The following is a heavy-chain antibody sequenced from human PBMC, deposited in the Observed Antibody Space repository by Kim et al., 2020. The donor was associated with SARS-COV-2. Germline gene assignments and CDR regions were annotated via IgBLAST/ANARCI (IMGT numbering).Heavy chain of an antibody. CDR1: GFTVSSNY. J-gene: IGHJ6*02. CDR2: IYSGGST. CDR3: ASLRGPFYYYGMDV. Sequence: GGSLRLSCAASGFTVSSNYMSWVRQAPGKGLEWVSVIYSGGSTYYADSVKGRFTISRDNSKNTLYLQMNSLRAEDTAVYYCASLRGPFYYYGMDVWGQGTTVTVSS. V-gene: IGHV3-53*01. D-gene: IGHD3-10*01.